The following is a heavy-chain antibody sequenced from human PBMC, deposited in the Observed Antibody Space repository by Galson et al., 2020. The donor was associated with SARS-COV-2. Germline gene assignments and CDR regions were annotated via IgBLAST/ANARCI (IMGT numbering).Heavy chain of an antibody. CDR1: GLTFSRYA. CDR3: AKEGIAVTGTGGLGCDY. J-gene: IGHJ4*02. D-gene: IGHD6-19*01. CDR2: ISGSGVST. Sequence: GGSLRLSCAASGLTFSRYAMSWVRQAPGKGLEWVSGISGSGVSTDYVDSVKGRFTISRDNSNNTLYLQMNSLRVEDTAIYYCAKEGIAVTGTGGLGCDYWGQGTLVTVSS. V-gene: IGHV3-23*01.